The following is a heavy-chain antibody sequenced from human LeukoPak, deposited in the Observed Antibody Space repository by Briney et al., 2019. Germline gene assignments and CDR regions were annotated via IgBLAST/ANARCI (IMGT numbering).Heavy chain of an antibody. V-gene: IGHV5-51*01. J-gene: IGHJ4*02. CDR1: GYSFTNNW. Sequence: GESLKISCKGSGYSFTNNWIGWVRQMPGKGLEWMGIIYPGDSDTIYSPSFQGQVTISADKSISTAYLQWGSLKASDTAMYYCARRVGATSFDYWGQGTLVTVSS. CDR3: ARRVGATSFDY. CDR2: IYPGDSDT. D-gene: IGHD1-26*01.